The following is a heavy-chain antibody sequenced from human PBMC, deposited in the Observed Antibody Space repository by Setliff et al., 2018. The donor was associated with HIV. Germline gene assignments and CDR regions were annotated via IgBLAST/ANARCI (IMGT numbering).Heavy chain of an antibody. Sequence: ASVKVSCKASGYSFTAYQMHWVRQAPGQGLEWMGWINPNSGATNYAQSFQGRVTMTRDTSISTAYMELNSLTLDDTAVYYCASPRGLGAVTPRLAYWGQGTLVTVSS. CDR3: ASPRGLGAVTPRLAY. CDR2: INPNSGAT. V-gene: IGHV1-2*02. CDR1: GYSFTAYQ. J-gene: IGHJ4*02. D-gene: IGHD2-21*02.